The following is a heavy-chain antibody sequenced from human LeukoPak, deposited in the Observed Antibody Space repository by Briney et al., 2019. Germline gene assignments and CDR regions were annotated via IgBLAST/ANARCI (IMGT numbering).Heavy chain of an antibody. CDR3: ARDWNIVVVPAAMSWFDP. Sequence: GGSLRLSCAASGFTFSSYSMNWVRQAPGKGLEWVSSISSSSSYIYYADSVKGRFTISRDNAKNSLYLQMNSLRAEDTAVYYCARDWNIVVVPAAMSWFDPWSQGTLVTVSS. J-gene: IGHJ5*02. V-gene: IGHV3-21*01. CDR1: GFTFSSYS. D-gene: IGHD2-2*01. CDR2: ISSSSSYI.